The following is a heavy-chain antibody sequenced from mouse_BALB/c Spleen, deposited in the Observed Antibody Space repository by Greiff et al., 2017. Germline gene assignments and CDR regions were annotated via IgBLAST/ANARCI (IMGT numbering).Heavy chain of an antibody. CDR3: ARVGYAMDY. CDR1: GFSFSSYG. V-gene: IGHV5-6-3*01. J-gene: IGHJ4*01. Sequence: EVKLMESGGGLVQPGGSLKLSCAASGFSFSSYGMSWVRQTPDKRLELVATINSNGGSTYYPDSVKGRFTISRDNAKNTLYLQMSSLKSEDTAMYYCARVGYAMDYWGQGTSVTVSS. CDR2: INSNGGST.